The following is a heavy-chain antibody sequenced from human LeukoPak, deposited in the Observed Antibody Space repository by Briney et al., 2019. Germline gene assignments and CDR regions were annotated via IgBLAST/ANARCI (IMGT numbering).Heavy chain of an antibody. J-gene: IGHJ4*02. CDR1: GYSITSGYY. Sequence: SETLSLICTVSGYSITSGYYWGWIRQPPGKGLEWIGSIYHSGSTFYNPSLKSRVTITVDTSKNQFSLKLSSVTAADTAVYYCARGVTGYSSSSYFDYWGQGTLVTVSS. CDR3: ARGVTGYSSSSYFDY. D-gene: IGHD6-6*01. CDR2: IYHSGST. V-gene: IGHV4-38-2*02.